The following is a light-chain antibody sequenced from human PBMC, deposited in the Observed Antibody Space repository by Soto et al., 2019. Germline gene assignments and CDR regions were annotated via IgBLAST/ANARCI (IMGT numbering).Light chain of an antibody. CDR3: QQYNNWPPIT. V-gene: IGKV3-15*01. J-gene: IGKJ4*01. CDR2: AAS. CDR1: QSLGSH. Sequence: EIVMTQSPATLSLSPGDRATLSCRASQSLGSHLAWYQQKPGQAPRLLIYAASTRATGIPARFSGSGSGTEFTLTINNLQSEDFAVYYCQQYNNWPPITFGGGTKAEIK.